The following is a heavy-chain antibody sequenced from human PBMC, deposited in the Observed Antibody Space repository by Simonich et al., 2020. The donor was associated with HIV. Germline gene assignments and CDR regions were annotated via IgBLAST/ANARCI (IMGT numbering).Heavy chain of an antibody. V-gene: IGHV1-69*13. J-gene: IGHJ4*02. Sequence: QVQLVQSGAEVKKPGSSVEVSCKASGGTFSSYAISWVRQAPGQGLEWMGRFIPIFGTSNYAQKFQGRVTITVDESPSTGYMELNSLTSEDTAIYYCAREDFGDYGGKHFDYWGQGTLVTVSS. D-gene: IGHD4-17*01. CDR1: GGTFSSYA. CDR3: AREDFGDYGGKHFDY. CDR2: FIPIFGTS.